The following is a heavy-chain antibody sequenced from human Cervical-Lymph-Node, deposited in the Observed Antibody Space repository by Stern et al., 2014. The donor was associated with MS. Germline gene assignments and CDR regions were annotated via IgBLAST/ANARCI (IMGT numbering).Heavy chain of an antibody. D-gene: IGHD1-26*01. CDR2: ISGSGGGT. CDR3: AKAVGASPRCFDF. Sequence: VQLVESGGGLVQPGGSLRLSCAASGFTFSSYAMSWVRQAPGKGLEWGSAISGSGGGTYYADSVKGRFTISRDNSRNTLYLQMNSLRAEDTAVYYCAKAVGASPRCFDFWGQGALVTVSS. CDR1: GFTFSSYA. J-gene: IGHJ4*02. V-gene: IGHV3-23*04.